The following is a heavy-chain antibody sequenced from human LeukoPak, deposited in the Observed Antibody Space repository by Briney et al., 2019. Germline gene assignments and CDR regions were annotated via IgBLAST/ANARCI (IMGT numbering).Heavy chain of an antibody. CDR1: GGSFSGYY. J-gene: IGHJ4*02. Sequence: SETLSLTCAVYGGSFSGYYWSWIRQPPGKGLEWIGEINHSGSTNYNPSLKSRVTISVDTSKNQFSLKLSSVTAADAAVYYCARGRITGTSPFGYWGQGTLVTVSS. CDR2: INHSGST. D-gene: IGHD1-20*01. CDR3: ARGRITGTSPFGY. V-gene: IGHV4-34*01.